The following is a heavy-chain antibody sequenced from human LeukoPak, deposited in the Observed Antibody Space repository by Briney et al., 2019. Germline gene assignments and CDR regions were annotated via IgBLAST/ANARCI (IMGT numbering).Heavy chain of an antibody. V-gene: IGHV3-15*01. D-gene: IGHD3-3*01. Sequence: TGGSLRLSCAASGFTFSNAWMSWVRQAPGKGLEWVGRIKSKTDGGTTDYAAPVKGRFTISRDDSKNTLYLQMNSLKTEDTAVYYCTTVETPLTIFGVVPLWYFDYWGQGTLVTVSS. CDR3: TTVETPLTIFGVVPLWYFDY. CDR1: GFTFSNAW. J-gene: IGHJ4*02. CDR2: IKSKTDGGTT.